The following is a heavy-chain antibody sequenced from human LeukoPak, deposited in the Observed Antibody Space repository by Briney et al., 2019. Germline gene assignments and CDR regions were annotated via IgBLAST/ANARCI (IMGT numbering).Heavy chain of an antibody. D-gene: IGHD3-3*01. Sequence: SETLSLTCTVSGGSISSHYWSWIRQPPGKGLEWIGYIYYSGSTNYNPSLKSRVTISVDTSKNQFSLKLSSVTAAETAVYYCARASYDFWSGYYIGFDYWGQGTLVTVSS. CDR3: ARASYDFWSGYYIGFDY. CDR2: IYYSGST. V-gene: IGHV4-59*11. J-gene: IGHJ4*02. CDR1: GGSISSHY.